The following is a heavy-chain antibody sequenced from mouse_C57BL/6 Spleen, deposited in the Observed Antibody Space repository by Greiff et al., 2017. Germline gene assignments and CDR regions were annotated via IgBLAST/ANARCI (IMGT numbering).Heavy chain of an antibody. CDR2: IYPGSGST. CDR1: GYTFTSYW. D-gene: IGHD1-1*01. J-gene: IGHJ4*01. V-gene: IGHV1-55*01. CDR3: ARVDYGSSSGAMDY. Sequence: QVQLQQPGAELVKPGASVKMSCKASGYTFTSYWITWVKQRPGQGLEWIGDIYPGSGSTNYNEKFKSKATLTVDTSSSTAYMQLSSLTSEDSAVYYCARVDYGSSSGAMDYWGQGTSVTVSS.